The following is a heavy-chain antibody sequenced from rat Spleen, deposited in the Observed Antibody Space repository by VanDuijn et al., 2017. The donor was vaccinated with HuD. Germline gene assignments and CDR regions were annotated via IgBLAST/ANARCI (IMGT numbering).Heavy chain of an antibody. CDR1: GFSLTSYN. CDR2: AWNTGGT. D-gene: IGHD1-6*01. Sequence: QVQLKESGPGLVQPSQTLSLTCTVAGFSLTSYNVHWVRQPPGKGLEWMGIAWNTGGTRYNSALKSRLSISKDNSKSQVFLKVNSLQTEDTATYYCVRGGYTPDYHQDYFDYWGQGVMVTVSS. J-gene: IGHJ2*01. V-gene: IGHV2-41*01. CDR3: VRGGYTPDYHQDYFDY.